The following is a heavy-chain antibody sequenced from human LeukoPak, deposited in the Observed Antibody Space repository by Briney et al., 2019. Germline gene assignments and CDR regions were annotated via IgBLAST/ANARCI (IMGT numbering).Heavy chain of an antibody. V-gene: IGHV3-23*01. CDR1: GFTFSSYA. CDR3: ANDYYDGSVYYWYFDL. D-gene: IGHD3-22*01. CDR2: IRDSGITT. J-gene: IGHJ2*01. Sequence: PGGSLRLSCAASGFTFSSYAMSWVRQAPGKGLEWVSTIRDSGITTYYADSVKGRSTISRDNSKNTLYLQMNSLRAEDTAVYYCANDYYDGSVYYWYFDLWGRGTLVTVSS.